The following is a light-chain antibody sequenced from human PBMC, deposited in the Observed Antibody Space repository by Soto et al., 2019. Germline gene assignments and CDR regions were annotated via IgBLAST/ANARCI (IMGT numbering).Light chain of an antibody. CDR1: QSVSRSY. J-gene: IGKJ1*01. CDR2: GAS. CDR3: QQYGSSRTWT. V-gene: IGKV3-20*01. Sequence: EIVLTQSPGTLSLSPGERATLSCRASQSVSRSYLAWYQQKPGQAPRLLIYGASSRATGIPDRFSGSGSGTDFTLTISRREPEDFAVYYDQQYGSSRTWTFGQGTKMEIK.